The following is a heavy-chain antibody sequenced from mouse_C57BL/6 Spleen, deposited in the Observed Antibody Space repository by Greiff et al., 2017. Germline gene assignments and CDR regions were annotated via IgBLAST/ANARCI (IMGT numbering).Heavy chain of an antibody. CDR2: FYPGSGSI. CDR3: ARHEEDYGSRAPFDV. CDR1: GYTFTEYT. Sequence: VKLVESGAELVKPGASVKLSCKASGYTFTEYTIHWVKQRSGQGLEWIGWFYPGSGSIKYTEKFKDKATLTADKSSSTVYMELSRLTSEDSAVYFCARHEEDYGSRAPFDVWGTGTTVTVSS. J-gene: IGHJ1*03. D-gene: IGHD1-1*01. V-gene: IGHV1-62-2*01.